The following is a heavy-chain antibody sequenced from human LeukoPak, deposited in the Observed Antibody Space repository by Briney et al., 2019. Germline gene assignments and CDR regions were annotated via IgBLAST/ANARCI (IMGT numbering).Heavy chain of an antibody. Sequence: GGSLRLSCTASGFTFGDYAMSWIRQAPGKGLEWVSSISSSSSYIYYADSVKGRFTISRDNAKNSLYLQMNSLRAEDTAVYYCARAPRVGIVATIRGLFDYWGQGTLVTVSS. V-gene: IGHV3-21*01. D-gene: IGHD5-12*01. J-gene: IGHJ4*02. CDR1: GFTFGDYA. CDR2: ISSSSSYI. CDR3: ARAPRVGIVATIRGLFDY.